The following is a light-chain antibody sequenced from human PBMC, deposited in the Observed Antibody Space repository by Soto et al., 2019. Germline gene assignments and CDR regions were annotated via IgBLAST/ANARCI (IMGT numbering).Light chain of an antibody. J-gene: IGKJ1*01. CDR3: QQYDDWPPVT. Sequence: EIVMTQSPATLSVSPGERATLSCRASQSVSSNLAWYQQKPGQAPRLLIYGASTRATGIPARFSGSGSGPDFTLTISSLQSEDFAVYYCQQYDDWPPVTFGQGTKVEIK. CDR1: QSVSSN. V-gene: IGKV3-15*01. CDR2: GAS.